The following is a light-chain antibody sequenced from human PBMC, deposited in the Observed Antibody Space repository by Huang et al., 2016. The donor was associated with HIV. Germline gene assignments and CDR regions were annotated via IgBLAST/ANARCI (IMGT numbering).Light chain of an antibody. Sequence: EIVLTQSPATLSLSPGGRATLSCRASQNISSFLAWYQQGAGQAPRLLIYCASNRATGIPARFSGSGSGTDFTLTINNLEPGDFAVYYCRQRFTFGPGTKVDIK. CDR1: QNISSF. V-gene: IGKV3-11*01. CDR3: RQRFT. CDR2: CAS. J-gene: IGKJ3*01.